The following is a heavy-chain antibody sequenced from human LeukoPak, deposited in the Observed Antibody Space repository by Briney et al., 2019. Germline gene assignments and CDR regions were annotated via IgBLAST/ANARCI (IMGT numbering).Heavy chain of an antibody. CDR3: AKDFIGSSPYYFDY. CDR1: GFTFSSYW. V-gene: IGHV3-7*01. J-gene: IGHJ4*02. CDR2: IKQDGSER. Sequence: GGSLRLSCAASGFTFSSYWMSWVRQAPGKGLEWVANIKQDGSERYYVDSVKGRFTISRDNAKNSLYLQMNSLRAEDTAVYYCAKDFIGSSPYYFDYWGQGTLVTVSS. D-gene: IGHD3-10*01.